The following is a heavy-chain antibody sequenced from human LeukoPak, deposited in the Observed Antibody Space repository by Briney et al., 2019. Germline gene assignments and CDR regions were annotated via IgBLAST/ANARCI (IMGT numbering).Heavy chain of an antibody. D-gene: IGHD2-2*01. J-gene: IGHJ6*02. CDR2: IYYSGST. V-gene: IGHV4-59*01. CDR3: ARADCSSTSCNGPYYYVMVV. Sequence: AAETLTLTCTVSGGSISNYYWSWIRQPPGKGLEWIGYIYYSGSTNYNPSLKSRVTISVDTSKNQFSLKLSSVTAADTAVYYCARADCSSTSCNGPYYYVMVVWGRETTVTVSS. CDR1: GGSISNYY.